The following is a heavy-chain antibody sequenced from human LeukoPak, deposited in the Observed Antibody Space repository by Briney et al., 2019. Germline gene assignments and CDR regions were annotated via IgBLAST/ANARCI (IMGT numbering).Heavy chain of an antibody. V-gene: IGHV4-34*01. J-gene: IGHJ4*02. CDR3: PRTPTHLYVWYRAYYFDY. D-gene: IGHD3-16*01. CDR1: GGSFSGYY. CDR2: INHSGST. Sequence: SETLSLTCAVYGGSFSGYYWSWIRQPPGKGLEWIGEINHSGSTNYNPSLKSRVTISVDTSNNQFSLKLSSVTSAATAVYYCPRTPTHLYVWYRAYYFDYWGQGTLVTVSS.